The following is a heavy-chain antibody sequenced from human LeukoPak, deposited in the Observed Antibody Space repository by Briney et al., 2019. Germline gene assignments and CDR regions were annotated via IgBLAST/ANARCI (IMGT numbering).Heavy chain of an antibody. V-gene: IGHV1-2*06. CDR1: GYTFTGYY. D-gene: IGHD1-26*01. CDR2: INPNSGGT. J-gene: IGHJ4*02. CDR3: ARSAGIVKRDY. Sequence: ASVKVSCKASGYTFTGYYMHWVRQAPGQGLEWMGRINPNSGGTNSAQRFQGRVTMTRDTSISTAYMELSSLRSDDTAVYYCARSAGIVKRDYWGQGTLVTVSS.